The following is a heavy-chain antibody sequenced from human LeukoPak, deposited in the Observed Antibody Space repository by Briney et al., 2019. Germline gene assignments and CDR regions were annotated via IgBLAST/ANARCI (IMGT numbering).Heavy chain of an antibody. CDR3: AGDPNWVFDL. V-gene: IGHV4-59*01. J-gene: IGHJ2*01. CDR2: IYHSGST. Sequence: SETLSLTCTVSGGSISSYYWSWIRQPPGKGLEWIGYIYHSGSTNYNPSLKSRVTISVDTSKNQFSLKLSSVTAADTAVYYCAGDPNWVFDLWGRGTLVTVSS. CDR1: GGSISSYY. D-gene: IGHD1-1*01.